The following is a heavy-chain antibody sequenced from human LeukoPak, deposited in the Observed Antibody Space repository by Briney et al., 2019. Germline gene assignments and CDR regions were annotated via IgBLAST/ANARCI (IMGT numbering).Heavy chain of an antibody. Sequence: PGGSLRLSCAASGFTFSSYEMNWVRQAPGKGLEWVSYISSSGSTIYYADSVKGRFTISRDNAKNSLYLQMNSLRAEDTAVYYCARGLSVKYYYDSSEPFDYWGQGTLVTVSS. CDR1: GFTFSSYE. J-gene: IGHJ4*02. V-gene: IGHV3-48*03. CDR3: ARGLSVKYYYDSSEPFDY. CDR2: ISSSGSTI. D-gene: IGHD3-22*01.